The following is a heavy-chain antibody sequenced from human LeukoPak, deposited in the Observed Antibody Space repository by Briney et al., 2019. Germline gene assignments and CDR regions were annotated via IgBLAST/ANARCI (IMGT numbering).Heavy chain of an antibody. CDR2: IYSGGST. CDR1: GFTVSSNY. J-gene: IGHJ3*02. Sequence: GGSLRLSCAASGFTVSSNYMSWVRQAPGKGLEWVSVIYSGGSTYYADSVKGRFTISRDNSKNTLYLQMNSLRAEDTAVYYCARVYNYGSGSYSYAFDIWGQGTMVTVSS. D-gene: IGHD3-10*01. V-gene: IGHV3-53*01. CDR3: ARVYNYGSGSYSYAFDI.